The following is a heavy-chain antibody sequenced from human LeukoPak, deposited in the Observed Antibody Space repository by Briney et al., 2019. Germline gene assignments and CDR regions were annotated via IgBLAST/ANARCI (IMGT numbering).Heavy chain of an antibody. D-gene: IGHD6-13*01. V-gene: IGHV3-7*01. J-gene: IGHJ4*02. CDR2: IKQDGSEK. CDR3: ARDGYSSSWYYFDY. Sequence: PGGSLRLSCAASGFTFSSYWMSWVRQAPGKGLEWVANIKQDGSEKYYVDSVKGRFTISRDNAKNSLYLQMNSLRAEDTAVYYCARDGYSSSWYYFDYWGQGTLVTVSS. CDR1: GFTFSSYW.